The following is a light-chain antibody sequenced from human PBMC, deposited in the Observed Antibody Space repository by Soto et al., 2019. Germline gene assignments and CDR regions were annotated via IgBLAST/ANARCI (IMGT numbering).Light chain of an antibody. CDR2: KVS. CDR3: MQSTHWSPAFT. CDR1: QSLVYSDGNTD. V-gene: IGKV2-30*01. J-gene: IGKJ3*01. Sequence: DVVMTQSPLSLPVTLGQPASISCRSSQSLVYSDGNTDLNWFQQRPGQSSRRLIYKVSNRDSGVPERFNGSGSSTDFTLKISRVESEDVGVYYCMQSTHWSPAFTFDPETKVAIK.